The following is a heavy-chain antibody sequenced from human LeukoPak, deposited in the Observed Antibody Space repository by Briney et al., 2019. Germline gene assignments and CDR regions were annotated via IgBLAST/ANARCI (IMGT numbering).Heavy chain of an antibody. J-gene: IGHJ4*02. CDR1: GGSITNFY. D-gene: IGHD1/OR15-1a*01. CDR2: IYYSGST. V-gene: IGHV4-59*12. Sequence: SETLSLTCTVSGGSITNFYGGWIRQSPGKGLEWIGYIYYSGSTYYNPSLKGRVTMSVDTSKNQFSLKLSSVTAADTAVYYCAREPGLSEQRFDYWGQGTLVTVSS. CDR3: AREPGLSEQRFDY.